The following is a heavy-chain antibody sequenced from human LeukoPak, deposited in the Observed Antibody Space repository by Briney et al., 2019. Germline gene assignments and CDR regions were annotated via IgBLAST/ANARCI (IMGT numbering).Heavy chain of an antibody. CDR3: ARDFYGGNSFDY. J-gene: IGHJ4*02. CDR2: ISNDGDT. D-gene: IGHD4-23*01. Sequence: GGSLRLSCAASGFTVSSSYMSWVRQGPGKGLECVSVISNDGDTYYADSVKGRFTITRDTSKNTLSLQMNSLRAEDTAVYFCARDFYGGNSFDYWGQGTLVTVSS. V-gene: IGHV3-53*01. CDR1: GFTVSSSY.